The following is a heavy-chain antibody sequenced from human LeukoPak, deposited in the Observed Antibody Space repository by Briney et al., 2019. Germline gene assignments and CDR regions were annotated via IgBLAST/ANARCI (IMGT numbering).Heavy chain of an antibody. CDR2: VSGSCGST. CDR3: AKVMAARPFDP. Sequence: GGSLRLSCAASGFTFSSFAMSWVRQAPGKGLEWVSVVSGSCGSTYYADSVKGRFTISRDNSKNTLSLQMNGLRAEDTAVYYCAKVMAARPFDPWGQGTLVTVSS. D-gene: IGHD6-6*01. CDR1: GFTFSSFA. V-gene: IGHV3-23*01. J-gene: IGHJ5*02.